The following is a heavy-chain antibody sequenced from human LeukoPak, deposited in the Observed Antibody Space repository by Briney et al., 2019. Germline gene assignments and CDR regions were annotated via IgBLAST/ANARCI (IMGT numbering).Heavy chain of an antibody. Sequence: GGSLRLSCAASAFTFSSYWMSWVRQAPGKGLEWVASIKQDGSEKYYVDSVKGRFTISRDNAKNSLYLQMNSLRAEDTAVYYCASEVGATRYWGQGTLVTVSS. V-gene: IGHV3-7*01. CDR3: ASEVGATRY. D-gene: IGHD1-26*01. J-gene: IGHJ4*02. CDR2: IKQDGSEK. CDR1: AFTFSSYW.